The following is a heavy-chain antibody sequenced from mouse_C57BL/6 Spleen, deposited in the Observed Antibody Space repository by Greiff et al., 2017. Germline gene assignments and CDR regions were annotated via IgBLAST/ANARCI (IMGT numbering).Heavy chain of an antibody. CDR1: GYTFTSYW. V-gene: IGHV1-64*01. CDR3: ARLGYYGYDEFAY. J-gene: IGHJ3*01. D-gene: IGHD2-2*01. CDR2: IHPNSGST. Sequence: VQLQQPGAELVKPGASVKLSCKASGYTFTSYWMHWVKQRPGQGLEWIGMIHPNSGSTNYNEKFKSKATLTVAKSSSTAYMQLSSLTSEDSAVYYCARLGYYGYDEFAYWGQGTLVTVSA.